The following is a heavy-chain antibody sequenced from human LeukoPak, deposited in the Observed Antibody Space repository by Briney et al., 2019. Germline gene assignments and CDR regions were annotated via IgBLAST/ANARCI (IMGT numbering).Heavy chain of an antibody. CDR3: TRVTGRQGHFFDY. D-gene: IGHD3-3*02. CDR1: GFNFSDHY. V-gene: IGHV3-72*01. J-gene: IGHJ4*02. CDR2: SRNRDKSYTT. Sequence: PGGSLRLSCVASGFNFSDHYMDWFRQAPGKGLEWVGRSRNRDKSYTTEYAASVKGRFTISRDDSARSVYLQMNSLKTDDTAVYYCTRVTGRQGHFFDYWGQGTLVTVSS.